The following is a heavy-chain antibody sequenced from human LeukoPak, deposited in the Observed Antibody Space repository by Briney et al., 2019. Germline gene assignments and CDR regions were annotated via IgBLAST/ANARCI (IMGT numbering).Heavy chain of an antibody. CDR1: GFTFSSYS. D-gene: IGHD2-2*01. J-gene: IGHJ6*03. CDR3: ARRAYCSATTCYYYMDV. Sequence: GGSLRLSCAASGFTFSSYSMNWVRQAPGKGLEWVSYITTSSTIYYADSVKGRFTISRDNAKNSVYLQMNSLRAEDTALYYCARRAYCSATTCYYYMDVWGTGTTVTVSS. V-gene: IGHV3-48*01. CDR2: ITTSSTI.